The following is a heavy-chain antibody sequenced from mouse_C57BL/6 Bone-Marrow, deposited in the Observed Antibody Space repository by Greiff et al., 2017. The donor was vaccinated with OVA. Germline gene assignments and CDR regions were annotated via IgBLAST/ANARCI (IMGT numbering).Heavy chain of an antibody. V-gene: IGHV1-55*01. CDR2: IYPGSGSN. J-gene: IGHJ2*01. CDR1: GYTFTSYW. CDR3: ARERRKDYFDY. Sequence: VQLQQPGAELVKPGASVKLSCKASGYTFTSYWITWVKQRPGQGLEWIGDIYPGSGSNNYNEKFKSKATLTVDTSSSQAYMQLSSLTSENSAVNYCARERRKDYFDYWGQGTTLTVSS.